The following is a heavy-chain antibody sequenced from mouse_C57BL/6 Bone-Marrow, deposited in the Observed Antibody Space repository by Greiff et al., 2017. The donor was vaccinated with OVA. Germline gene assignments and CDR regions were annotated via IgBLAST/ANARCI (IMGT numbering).Heavy chain of an antibody. Sequence: EVQLQQSGAELVRPGASVKLSCTASGFNITDDYMHWVKQRPEQGLEWIGWIDPENGDPEYASKFQGKATITVDTSSNTAYLQLSSRPSEDTAVYYCSPYGSSLYYAMCYWGQGTSVTVSS. D-gene: IGHD1-1*01. CDR2: IDPENGDP. CDR1: GFNITDDY. CDR3: SPYGSSLYYAMCY. J-gene: IGHJ4*01. V-gene: IGHV14-4*01.